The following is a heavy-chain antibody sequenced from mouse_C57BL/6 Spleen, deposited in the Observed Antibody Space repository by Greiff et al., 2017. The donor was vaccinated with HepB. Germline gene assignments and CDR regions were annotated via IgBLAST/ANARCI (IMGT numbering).Heavy chain of an antibody. CDR2: ISDGGSYT. J-gene: IGHJ3*01. CDR1: GFTFSSYA. D-gene: IGHD4-1*01. CDR3: ARAGDETWFAY. Sequence: EVHLVESGGGLVKPGGSLKLSCAASGFTFSSYAMSWVRQTPEKRLEWVATISDGGSYTYYPDNVKGRFTISRDNAKNNLYLQMSHLKSEDTAMYYCARAGDETWFAYWGQGTLVTVSA. V-gene: IGHV5-4*01.